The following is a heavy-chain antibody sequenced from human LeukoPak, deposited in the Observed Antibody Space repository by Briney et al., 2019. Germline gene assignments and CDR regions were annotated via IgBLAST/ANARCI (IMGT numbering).Heavy chain of an antibody. J-gene: IGHJ6*03. CDR1: GGSFSGYY. D-gene: IGHD5-24*01. CDR3: ARVLSVIRRDGYTYYMDA. V-gene: IGHV4-34*01. CDR2: INHSGST. Sequence: PSETLSLTCAVYGGSFSGYYWSWIRQPPGKGLEWIGEINHSGSTNYNPSLKSRVTISVDTPKNQFSLKLSSVTAADTAVYYCARVLSVIRRDGYTYYMDAWGKGTTVTISS.